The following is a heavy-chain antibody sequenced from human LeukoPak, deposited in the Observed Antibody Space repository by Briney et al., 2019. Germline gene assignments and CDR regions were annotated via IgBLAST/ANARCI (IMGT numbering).Heavy chain of an antibody. J-gene: IGHJ4*02. CDR3: ARGRGYGGNSLNSYFDY. V-gene: IGHV4-34*01. D-gene: IGHD4-23*01. CDR2: INHSGST. Sequence: PSETLSITCAVYGGSFSGYYWSWIRQPPGKRLEWIGEINHSGSTNYNPSLKSRVTISVDTSKNQFSLKLSSVTAADTAVYYCARGRGYGGNSLNSYFDYWGQGTLVTVSS. CDR1: GGSFSGYY.